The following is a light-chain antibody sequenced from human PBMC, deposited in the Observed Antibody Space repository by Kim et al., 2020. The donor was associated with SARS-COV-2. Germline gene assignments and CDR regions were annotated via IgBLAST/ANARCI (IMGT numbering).Light chain of an antibody. CDR3: QQYDTYSWT. CDR1: QSISNW. V-gene: IGKV1-5*03. Sequence: ASVDDRVTINCRASQSISNWLAWYQQKPGKAPKLLIYKASNLERGVPSRFSGSGSGTEFTLTISSLQPDDFATYYCQQYDTYSWTFGQGTKVDIK. J-gene: IGKJ1*01. CDR2: KAS.